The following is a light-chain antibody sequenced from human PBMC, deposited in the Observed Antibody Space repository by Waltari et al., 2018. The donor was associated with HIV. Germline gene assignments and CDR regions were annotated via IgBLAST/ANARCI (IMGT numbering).Light chain of an antibody. CDR3: QQYFSTLYT. V-gene: IGKV4-1*01. CDR1: QSVLFNSKNRNY. CDR2: WAS. Sequence: DIVMTQSQDSLAVSLGARDTVNGQSTQSVLFNSKNRNYLAWYQQKPGQPPKLLIYWASTRESGVPDRFSGSGSGTDFTLTISSLQAEDVAVYFCQQYFSTLYTFGQGTKLEIK. J-gene: IGKJ2*01.